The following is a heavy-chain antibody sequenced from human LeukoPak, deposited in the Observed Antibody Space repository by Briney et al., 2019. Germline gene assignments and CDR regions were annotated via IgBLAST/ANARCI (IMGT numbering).Heavy chain of an antibody. CDR1: GGSISSYY. V-gene: IGHV4-34*01. Sequence: SSETLSLTCTVSGGSISSYYWSWIRQPPGKGLEWIGDINHSGSTKYNPSLMSRVAISVDSSKNHFSLNLRSVTAADTAVYYCARLPLGAFAEFLNFDYWGQGIPVTVSS. CDR3: ARLPLGAFAEFLNFDY. J-gene: IGHJ4*02. D-gene: IGHD3-10*01. CDR2: INHSGST.